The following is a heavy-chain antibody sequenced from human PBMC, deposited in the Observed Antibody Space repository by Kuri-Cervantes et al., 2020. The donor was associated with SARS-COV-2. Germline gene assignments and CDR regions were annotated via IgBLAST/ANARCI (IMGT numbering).Heavy chain of an antibody. CDR3: AHRESLGYCSSTSCYKFGSHAFDI. D-gene: IGHD2-2*02. J-gene: IGHJ3*02. CDR1: GFSLSTSGMR. V-gene: IGHV2-70*12. CDR2: IDWDDDK. Sequence: SGPTLVKPTQTLTLTCTFSGFSLSTSGMRVSWIRQPPGKALEWLARIDWDDDKFYSTSLKTRLTISKDTSKNQVVLTMTNVDPVDTATYYCAHRESLGYCSSTSCYKFGSHAFDIWGQGTMVTVSS.